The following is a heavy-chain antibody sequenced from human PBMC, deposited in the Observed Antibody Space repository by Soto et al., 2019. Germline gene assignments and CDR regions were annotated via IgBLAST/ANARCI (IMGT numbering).Heavy chain of an antibody. Sequence: XATLSLTCTVSVGSISSYYWSWIRQPPGKGLEWIGYIYYSGSTNYNPSLKSRVTISVDTSKNQFSLKLSSVTAADTAVYYCAREYSSSWYNWFDPWGQGTLVTVSS. V-gene: IGHV4-59*01. D-gene: IGHD6-13*01. CDR1: VGSISSYY. CDR3: AREYSSSWYNWFDP. J-gene: IGHJ5*02. CDR2: IYYSGST.